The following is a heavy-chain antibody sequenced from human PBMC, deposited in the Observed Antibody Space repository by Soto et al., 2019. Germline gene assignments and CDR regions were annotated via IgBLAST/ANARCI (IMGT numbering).Heavy chain of an antibody. J-gene: IGHJ6*02. Sequence: QVQLVESGGGVVQPGRSLRLSCAASGFTFSSYGMHWVRQAPGKGLEWVAVIWYDGSNKYYADSVKGRFTISRDNSKNAVYMQMNSLRAEDTAVYYCARDGGDIVVVVAATGYYYGMDVWGQGTTVTVSS. CDR1: GFTFSSYG. CDR2: IWYDGSNK. D-gene: IGHD2-15*01. CDR3: ARDGGDIVVVVAATGYYYGMDV. V-gene: IGHV3-33*01.